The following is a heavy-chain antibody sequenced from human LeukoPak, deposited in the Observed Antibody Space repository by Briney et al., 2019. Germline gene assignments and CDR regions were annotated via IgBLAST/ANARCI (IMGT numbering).Heavy chain of an antibody. Sequence: GGSLRLSCRGSGFTFGDHAMSWVRQAPGKGLEWVGFIRSKAYRGTTEYAVSVRGRFTISRDDSASVAYLQMSSLKTEDTAVYYCARGPIQLWIHNAMDVWGQGTTVTVSS. D-gene: IGHD5-18*01. V-gene: IGHV3-49*04. CDR3: ARGPIQLWIHNAMDV. CDR1: GFTFGDHA. CDR2: IRSKAYRGTT. J-gene: IGHJ6*02.